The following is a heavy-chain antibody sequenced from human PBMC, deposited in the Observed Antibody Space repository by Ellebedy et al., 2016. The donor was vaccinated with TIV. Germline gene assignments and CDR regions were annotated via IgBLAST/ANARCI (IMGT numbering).Heavy chain of an antibody. CDR1: GGSITSDY. D-gene: IGHD2-2*01. J-gene: IGHJ4*02. V-gene: IGHV4-59*13. CDR3: AAMRGSRQFDY. CDR2: IDYSGDA. Sequence: SETLSLTXTVSGGSITSDYWSWIRQPPGKGLEWIGFIDYSGDAFYNPSLKSRLTISIDSSKNQFSVKVNSVTAADTAVYYCAAMRGSRQFDYWGQGTLVTVSS.